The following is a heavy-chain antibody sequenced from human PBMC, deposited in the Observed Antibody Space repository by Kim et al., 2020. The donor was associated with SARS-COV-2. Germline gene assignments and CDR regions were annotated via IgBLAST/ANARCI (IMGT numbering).Heavy chain of an antibody. Sequence: GGSLRLSCAASGFTFSSYGMHWVRQAPGKGLEWVAVISYDGSNKYYADSVKGRFTISRDNSKNTLYLQMNSLRAEDTAVYYCAKDSNAGFYYDSSGYNYWGQGTLVTVSS. CDR2: ISYDGSNK. CDR1: GFTFSSYG. V-gene: IGHV3-30*18. CDR3: AKDSNAGFYYDSSGYNY. D-gene: IGHD3-22*01. J-gene: IGHJ4*02.